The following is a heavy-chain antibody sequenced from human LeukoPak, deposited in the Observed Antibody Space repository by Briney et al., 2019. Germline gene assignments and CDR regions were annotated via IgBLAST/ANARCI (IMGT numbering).Heavy chain of an antibody. D-gene: IGHD4-17*01. CDR1: GGSISSYY. Sequence: PSETLSLTCTVSGGSISSYYWSWIRQPPGKGLEWIGYIYYSGSTNYNPSLKSRVTISVDTSKNQFSLKLSSVTAADTAVYYCARHGRTTVTTRDAFGIWGQGTMVTVSS. V-gene: IGHV4-59*08. CDR2: IYYSGST. CDR3: ARHGRTTVTTRDAFGI. J-gene: IGHJ3*02.